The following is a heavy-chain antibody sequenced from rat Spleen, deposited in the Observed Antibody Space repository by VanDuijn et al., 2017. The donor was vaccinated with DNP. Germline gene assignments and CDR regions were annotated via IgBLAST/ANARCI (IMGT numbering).Heavy chain of an antibody. Sequence: EVQLVESGGGLVQPGRSLKLSCAASGFTFSDYYMAWVRQAPTKGLEWVAYISYDGGSTYYGDSVKGRFTISRDNAKSTLYLQMNSLRSEDMATYYCARPANIGTTPNWFAYWGQGTLVTVSS. V-gene: IGHV5-22*01. J-gene: IGHJ3*01. D-gene: IGHD1-5*01. CDR2: ISYDGGST. CDR1: GFTFSDYY. CDR3: ARPANIGTTPNWFAY.